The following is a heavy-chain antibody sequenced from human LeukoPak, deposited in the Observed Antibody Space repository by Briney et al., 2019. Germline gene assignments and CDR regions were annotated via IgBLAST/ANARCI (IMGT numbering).Heavy chain of an antibody. CDR1: GGSFSGYY. Sequence: SETLSLTCAVYGGSFSGYYWSWIRQPPGKGLEGIGEINHSGSTNYNPSLKSRVTISVDTSKNQFSLKLSSVTAADTAVYYCARVTYGGILDYWGQGTLVTVSS. D-gene: IGHD3-16*01. CDR2: INHSGST. V-gene: IGHV4-34*01. J-gene: IGHJ4*02. CDR3: ARVTYGGILDY.